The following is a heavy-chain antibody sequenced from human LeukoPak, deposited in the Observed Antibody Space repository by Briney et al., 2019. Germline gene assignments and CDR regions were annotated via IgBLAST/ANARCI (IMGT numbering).Heavy chain of an antibody. CDR3: ARDLMVRGPMDV. V-gene: IGHV1-2*02. Sequence: ASVKVSCKASGYTFTGYYIHWVRQAPGQGLEWMGWIKPSSGDTNYAQNLQGRVTMTRATSINTAYMELSRLRSDDTAVYYCARDLMVRGPMDVWGKGTTVTVSS. D-gene: IGHD3-10*01. CDR1: GYTFTGYY. J-gene: IGHJ6*03. CDR2: IKPSSGDT.